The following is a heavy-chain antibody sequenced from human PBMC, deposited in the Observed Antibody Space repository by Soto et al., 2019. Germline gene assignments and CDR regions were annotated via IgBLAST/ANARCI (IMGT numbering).Heavy chain of an antibody. Sequence: GGSLRLSCAASGFTFSSYVMSWVRQAPGKGLEWVSTISAGGSSTYYADSVKGRFTISRDNSKNTLYLQMNSLRPKDTAVYYCAKEGALGLYYFDYWGQGTLVTVSS. V-gene: IGHV3-23*01. CDR2: ISAGGSST. CDR3: AKEGALGLYYFDY. J-gene: IGHJ4*02. CDR1: GFTFSSYV. D-gene: IGHD3-10*01.